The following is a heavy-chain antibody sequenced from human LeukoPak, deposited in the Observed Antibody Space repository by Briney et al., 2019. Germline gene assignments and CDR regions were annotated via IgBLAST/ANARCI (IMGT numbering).Heavy chain of an antibody. D-gene: IGHD3-10*01. CDR3: ARDHSTYGSSPTDY. V-gene: IGHV4-4*07. CDR2: IYTSGST. J-gene: IGHJ4*02. CDR1: GDSISSHY. Sequence: SETLSLTCTVSGDSISSHYWSWIRQPPGKGLEWIGRIYTSGSTYYNPSLKSRVTISIDTSKNQFSLKLSSVTAADTAVYYCARDHSTYGSSPTDYWGQGTLLTVSS.